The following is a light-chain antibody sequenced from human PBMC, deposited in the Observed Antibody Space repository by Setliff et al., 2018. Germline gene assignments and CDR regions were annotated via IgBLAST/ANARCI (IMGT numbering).Light chain of an antibody. CDR3: SSYAGSNNYV. CDR2: EVS. V-gene: IGLV2-8*01. CDR1: YSDVGKYNL. Sequence: QSVLTQPASVSGSPGQSITISCTGTYSDVGKYNLVSWYQQHPGKAPKLMIYEVSKWPSGVPDRFSGSKSGNTASLTVSGLQAEDEADYYCSSYAGSNNYVFGTGTKVTVL. J-gene: IGLJ1*01.